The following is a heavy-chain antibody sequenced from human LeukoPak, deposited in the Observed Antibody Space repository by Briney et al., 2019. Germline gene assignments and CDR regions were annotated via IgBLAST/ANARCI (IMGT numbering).Heavy chain of an antibody. J-gene: IGHJ4*02. V-gene: IGHV3-23*01. Sequence: PGVSLRLSCAASGFTFSSYAMSWVRQAPGKGLEWVSAISGSGGSTYYADSVKGRFTISRDNSKNTLYLQMNSLRAEDTAVYYCAKDTSYSSSWYNYWGQGTLVTVSS. CDR2: ISGSGGST. D-gene: IGHD6-13*01. CDR3: AKDTSYSSSWYNY. CDR1: GFTFSSYA.